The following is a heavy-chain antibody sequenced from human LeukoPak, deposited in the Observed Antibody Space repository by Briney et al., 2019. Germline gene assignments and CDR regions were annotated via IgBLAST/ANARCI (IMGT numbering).Heavy chain of an antibody. CDR1: GGTFSSYA. CDR2: IIPIFGTA. CDR3: ARGYSNYRLWCAFDI. V-gene: IGHV1-69*05. J-gene: IGHJ3*02. Sequence: GASVKVSCKASGGTFSSYAISWVRQAPGQGLEWMGGIIPIFGTANYAQKFQGRVTITTDESTSTAYMELSSLRSEDTAVYYCARGYSNYRLWCAFDIWGQGTMVTVSS. D-gene: IGHD4-11*01.